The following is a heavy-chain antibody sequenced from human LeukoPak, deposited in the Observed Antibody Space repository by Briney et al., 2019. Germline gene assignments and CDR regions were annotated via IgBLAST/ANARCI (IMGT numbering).Heavy chain of an antibody. CDR2: INHSGST. CDR1: GGSFSGYY. CDR3: ARAHYYDSSGYYYVTSFNPRLDV. D-gene: IGHD3-22*01. V-gene: IGHV4-34*01. Sequence: PSETLSLTCAVYGGSFSGYYWSWIRQPPGKGLEWIGEINHSGSTNYNPSLKSRVTISVDTSKNQFSLRLSSVTAADTAVYYYARAHYYDSSGYYYVTSFNPRLDVWGQGTTVTVSS. J-gene: IGHJ6*02.